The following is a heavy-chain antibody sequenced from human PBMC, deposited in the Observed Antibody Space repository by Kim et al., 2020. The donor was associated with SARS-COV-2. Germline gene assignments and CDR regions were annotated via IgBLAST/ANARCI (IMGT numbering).Heavy chain of an antibody. Sequence: ASVKVSCKVSGYTLTELSMHWVRQAPGKGLEWMGGFDPEDGETTYAQKFQGRVTMTEDTSTDTAYMELSSLRSEDTAVYYCATGPGIAAAGGWFDPWGQGTLVTVSS. CDR2: FDPEDGET. V-gene: IGHV1-24*01. J-gene: IGHJ5*02. CDR3: ATGPGIAAAGGWFDP. D-gene: IGHD6-13*01. CDR1: GYTLTELS.